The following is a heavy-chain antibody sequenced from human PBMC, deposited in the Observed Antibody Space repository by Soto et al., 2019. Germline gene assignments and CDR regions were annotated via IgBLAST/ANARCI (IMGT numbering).Heavy chain of an antibody. V-gene: IGHV1-69*13. CDR2: IIPMFGKA. D-gene: IGHD3-22*01. CDR1: GGTFSRYA. CDR3: ARDGTLYDSSGYYYLY. J-gene: IGHJ4*02. Sequence: SVKVSCKASGGTFSRYAISWVRQAPGQGLEWMGGIIPMFGKANYAQKFQGRVTITADESTSTGYMELRSLRSEDTAVYYCARDGTLYDSSGYYYLYWGQGTLVTVSP.